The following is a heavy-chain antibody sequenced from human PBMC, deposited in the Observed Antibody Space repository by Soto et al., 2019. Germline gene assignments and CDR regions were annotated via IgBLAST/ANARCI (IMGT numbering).Heavy chain of an antibody. D-gene: IGHD6-13*01. Sequence: TSETLSLTCTVGSISTYYWNWIRQPPGKGLEWIGYIFYSGSTNYNPSLKSRVTISVDTSKNQFSLNLSSVTAADTAVYYCARLSRGAAAGFDYWGQGTLVTVSS. CDR1: GSISTYY. CDR2: IFYSGST. CDR3: ARLSRGAAAGFDY. J-gene: IGHJ4*02. V-gene: IGHV4-59*08.